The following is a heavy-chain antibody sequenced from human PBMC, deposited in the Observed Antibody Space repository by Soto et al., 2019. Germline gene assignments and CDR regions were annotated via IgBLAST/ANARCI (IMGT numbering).Heavy chain of an antibody. Sequence: QVQLVESGGGVVQPGRSLRLSCAASGFTFSTFAMHWVRQAPGKGLEWVAVISSDGSNKYYADSVKGRFTISRDNSKNTLFLQMNSLRAEDTAMYYCARGPTSRFDYWGKGTLVTVSS. V-gene: IGHV3-30-3*01. CDR1: GFTFSTFA. CDR2: ISSDGSNK. J-gene: IGHJ4*02. CDR3: ARGPTSRFDY.